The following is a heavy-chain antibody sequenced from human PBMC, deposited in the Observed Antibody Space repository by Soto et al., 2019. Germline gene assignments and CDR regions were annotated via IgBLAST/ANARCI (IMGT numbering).Heavy chain of an antibody. CDR3: ARQSREVSPSGGLDV. J-gene: IGHJ6*02. CDR2: LYYSGST. V-gene: IGHV4-61*01. Sequence: QVQLQESGPGLVKPSETLSLTCTVSGGSVNSDSYYWSWIRQPPGKRLEWIGSLYYSGSTNYNPSLKXRXSXXVEPSKTQSPRTLSSVTAADTAVFFCARQSREVSPSGGLDVWGQGTTVTVSS. D-gene: IGHD1-26*01. CDR1: GGSVNSDSYY.